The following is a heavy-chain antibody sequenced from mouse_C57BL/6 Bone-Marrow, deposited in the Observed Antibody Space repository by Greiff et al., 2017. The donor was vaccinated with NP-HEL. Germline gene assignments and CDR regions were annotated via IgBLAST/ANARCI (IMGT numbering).Heavy chain of an antibody. CDR3: ARIALYYGNVYWYFDV. V-gene: IGHV8-8*01. CDR2: IWWDDDK. Sequence: QVTLKVSGPGILQPSQTLSLTCSFSGFSLSTFGMGVGWIRQPSGKGLEWLAHIWWDDDKYYNPALKSRLTISKDTSKNQVFLKIANVDTADTATYYCARIALYYGNVYWYFDVWGTGTTVTVSS. J-gene: IGHJ1*03. CDR1: GFSLSTFGMG. D-gene: IGHD2-1*01.